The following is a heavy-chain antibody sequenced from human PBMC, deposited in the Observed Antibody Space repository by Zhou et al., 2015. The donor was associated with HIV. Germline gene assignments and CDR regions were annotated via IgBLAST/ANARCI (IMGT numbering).Heavy chain of an antibody. Sequence: QVQLVQSGAEVKKPGASVKVSCKASGYTFSSYGISWVRQAPGQGLEWMGWISAYNGNTNYAQKLQGRVTLTTDTSTSTAYMELRSLRSDDTAVYYCARDSREYCSGGSCPYGDYWGQGTLVTVSS. CDR1: GYTFSSYG. CDR3: ARDSREYCSGGSCPYGDY. D-gene: IGHD2-15*01. J-gene: IGHJ4*02. V-gene: IGHV1-18*01. CDR2: ISAYNGNT.